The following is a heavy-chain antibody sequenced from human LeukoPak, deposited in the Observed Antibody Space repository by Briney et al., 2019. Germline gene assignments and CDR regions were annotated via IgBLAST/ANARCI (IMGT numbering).Heavy chain of an antibody. CDR1: GFTLCRSW. Sequence: GGSLRLSCAVSGFTLCRSWISGVRQAPRRGGGWVANIKRDGSEKHYVDSVKGRFTSSRDNGKNSVYLQRDSLRPEDTAVYHCARDLAGPPQEAFDIWGQGTMVTVSS. V-gene: IGHV3-7*01. J-gene: IGHJ3*02. CDR3: ARDLAGPPQEAFDI. CDR2: IKRDGSEK.